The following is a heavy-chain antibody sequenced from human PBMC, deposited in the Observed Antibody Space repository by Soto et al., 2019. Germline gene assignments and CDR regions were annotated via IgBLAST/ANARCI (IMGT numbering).Heavy chain of an antibody. Sequence: GGSLRLSCAASGFTFSSYAMSWVRQAPGKGLEWVSAISGSGGSTYYADSVKGRFTISRDNSKNTLYLQMNSLRAEDTAVYYCAKDPYDFWSGQTYYFDYWGQGTLVTVSS. CDR2: ISGSGGST. V-gene: IGHV3-23*01. J-gene: IGHJ4*02. CDR1: GFTFSSYA. D-gene: IGHD3-3*01. CDR3: AKDPYDFWSGQTYYFDY.